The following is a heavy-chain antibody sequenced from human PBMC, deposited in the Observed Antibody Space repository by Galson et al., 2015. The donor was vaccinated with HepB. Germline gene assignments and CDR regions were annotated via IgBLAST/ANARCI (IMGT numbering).Heavy chain of an antibody. J-gene: IGHJ2*01. Sequence: SVKVSCKASGYTFTSYEINWVRQATGQGLEWMGWMNPNSGNTGYAQKFQGRVTMTRNTSISTAYMELSSLRSEDTAVYYCARGYGFHAPPLRYFDLWGRGTLVTVSS. D-gene: IGHD3-10*01. CDR3: ARGYGFHAPPLRYFDL. CDR2: MNPNSGNT. CDR1: GYTFTSYE. V-gene: IGHV1-8*01.